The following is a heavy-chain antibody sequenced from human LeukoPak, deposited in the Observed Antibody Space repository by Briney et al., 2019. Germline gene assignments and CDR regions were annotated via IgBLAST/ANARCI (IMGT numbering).Heavy chain of an antibody. V-gene: IGHV3-20*04. CDR3: ARGPKTMVRGAPVFLY. CDR2: INWNGGST. J-gene: IGHJ4*02. D-gene: IGHD3-10*01. CDR1: GFIFSRYG. Sequence: GGSLRLSCAASGFIFSRYGMSWVRQAPGKGLEWVSGINWNGGSTGYADSVKGRFTISRDNAKNSLYLQMNSLRAEDTALYYCARGPKTMVRGAPVFLYWGQGTLVTVSS.